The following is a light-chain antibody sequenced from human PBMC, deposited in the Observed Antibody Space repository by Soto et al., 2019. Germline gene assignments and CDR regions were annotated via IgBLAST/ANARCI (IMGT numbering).Light chain of an antibody. CDR1: SSSIGAGYD. Sequence: QLVLTQPPSVSGAPGQRVTISCTGSSSSIGAGYDVHWYQQLPGTAPKLLIDGNINRPSGVPDRFSGSKSGTSASLAITGLQAEDEADYYCQSYDSSLSTWVFGGGTKLTVL. CDR3: QSYDSSLSTWV. J-gene: IGLJ3*02. CDR2: GNI. V-gene: IGLV1-40*01.